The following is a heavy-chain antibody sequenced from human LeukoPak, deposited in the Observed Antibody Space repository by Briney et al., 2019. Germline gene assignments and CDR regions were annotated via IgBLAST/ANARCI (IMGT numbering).Heavy chain of an antibody. D-gene: IGHD2-2*01. J-gene: IGHJ6*03. CDR3: ARDSPPYQLLLNYYYYYYVDV. V-gene: IGHV3-21*01. CDR1: GFSFSDYK. Sequence: GSLILLCAASGFSFSDYKMIWVRRAPGKGLEGVASIRSRSTYISYTDPLKRQFTISRDNAKNSLYLQMNSLRAEDTAVYYCARDSPPYQLLLNYYYYYYVDVWGKGTTVTISS. CDR2: IRSRSTYI.